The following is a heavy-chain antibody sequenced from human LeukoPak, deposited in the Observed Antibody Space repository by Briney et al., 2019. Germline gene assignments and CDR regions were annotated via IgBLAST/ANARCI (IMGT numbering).Heavy chain of an antibody. CDR2: ISSSSYI. D-gene: IGHD2-2*01. J-gene: IGHJ6*03. CDR3: ARIQLNSCYYYLDL. CDR1: GLTFSSYS. V-gene: IGHV3-21*01. Sequence: PGGSLRLSCAASGLTFSSYSMNWVRQAPGEGLEWVSSISSSSYIYYADSLKGRFTISRDNAKNSLYLQMNSLRAEDTAVYYCARIQLNSCYYYLDLWGKGTTVTVSS.